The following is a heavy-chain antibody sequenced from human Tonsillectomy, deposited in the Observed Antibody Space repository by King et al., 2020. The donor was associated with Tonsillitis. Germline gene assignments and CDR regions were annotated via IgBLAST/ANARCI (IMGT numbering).Heavy chain of an antibody. J-gene: IGHJ4*02. CDR1: GGSFSVYY. D-gene: IGHD4-23*01. CDR3: ATATYGGSAFAF. CDR2: INHGGST. Sequence: VQLQQWGAGLLKPSETLSLTCAVYGGSFSVYYWNWIRQAPGKGLEWIGEINHGGSTNYNPSLKSRVTMSVDTSSSQFSLSLSSVTAADSAVYFCATATYGGSAFAFWGQGTLVTVSS. V-gene: IGHV4-34*01.